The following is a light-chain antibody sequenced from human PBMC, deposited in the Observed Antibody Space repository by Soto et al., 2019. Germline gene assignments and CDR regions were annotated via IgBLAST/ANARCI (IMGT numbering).Light chain of an antibody. CDR3: QQGHNWPLT. V-gene: IGKV3-15*01. CDR1: QSISSE. Sequence: EIVMTQSPATLSVSPGERATLSCRASQSISSELAWYQQKPGQPPRLLIYGASTRATGVQARFTGSGSGSDFTRTISGLQSEDFAVYYCQQGHNWPLTFGQGTRLEI. J-gene: IGKJ2*01. CDR2: GAS.